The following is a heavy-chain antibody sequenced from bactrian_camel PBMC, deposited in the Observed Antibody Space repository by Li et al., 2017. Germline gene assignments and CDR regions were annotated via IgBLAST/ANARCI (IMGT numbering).Heavy chain of an antibody. Sequence: HVQLVESGGGSVQAGGSLRLSCTASGFTFYASDIGWYRQAPDSECELVSSSRSDGTTSYAESVKDRFTISRDSAKNTAYLQMNSLRPEDTAIYYCVADSRMGHCSSAYVQPLYWGQGTQVTVS. D-gene: IGHD6*01. CDR2: SRSDGTT. CDR1: GFTFYASD. J-gene: IGHJ4*01. V-gene: IGHV3S53*01. CDR3: VADSRMGHCSSAYVQPLY.